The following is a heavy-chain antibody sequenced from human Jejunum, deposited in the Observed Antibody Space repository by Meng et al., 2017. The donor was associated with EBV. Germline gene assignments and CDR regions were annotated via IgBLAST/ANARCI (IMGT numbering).Heavy chain of an antibody. CDR3: ARYGSGSSALDP. V-gene: IGHV1-18*04. CDR2: ISASNGET. Sequence: QLQLVQCGTEVKKSGASVKVSCKASGYTFTMYGISWVRQSPGQGLEWMGWISASNGETNYAQKFQGRFTMYTETSTNTAYMELGSLRSDDTAVYYCARYGSGSSALDPWGQGTLVTVSS. CDR1: GYTFTMYG. J-gene: IGHJ5*02. D-gene: IGHD3-10*01.